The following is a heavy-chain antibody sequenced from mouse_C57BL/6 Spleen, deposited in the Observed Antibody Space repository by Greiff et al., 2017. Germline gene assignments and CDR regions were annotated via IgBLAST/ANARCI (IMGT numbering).Heavy chain of an antibody. CDR1: GYTFTSYG. D-gene: IGHD2-12*01. Sequence: VQRVESGAELARPGASVKLSCKASGYTFTSYGISWVKQRTGQGLEWIGEIYPRSGNTYYNEKFKGKATLTSDKSSITAYMELRSLTSEGSAVYVCARGTTDYWGQGTTLTVSS. CDR2: IYPRSGNT. J-gene: IGHJ2*01. CDR3: ARGTTDY. V-gene: IGHV1-81*01.